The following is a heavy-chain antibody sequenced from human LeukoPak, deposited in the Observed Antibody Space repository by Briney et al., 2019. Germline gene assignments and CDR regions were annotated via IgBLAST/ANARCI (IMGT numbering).Heavy chain of an antibody. CDR2: INHSGST. J-gene: IGHJ4*02. CDR1: GGSFSGYY. CDR3: ARDESSYGSGSYYRQ. D-gene: IGHD3-10*01. Sequence: SETLSLTCAVYGGSFSGYYWSWIRQPPGKGLEWIGEINHSGSTNYNPSLKSRVTISVDTSKNQFSLKLSSVTAADTAVYYCARDESSYGSGSYYRQWGQGTLVTVSS. V-gene: IGHV4-34*01.